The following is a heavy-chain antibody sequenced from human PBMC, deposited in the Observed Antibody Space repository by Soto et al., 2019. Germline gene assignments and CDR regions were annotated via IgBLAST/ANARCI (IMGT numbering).Heavy chain of an antibody. CDR1: GFTFSDYY. Sequence: QVQLVESGGGLVQTSGSLRIACVASGFTFSDYYMSWVRQAPGKGLEWVSYISSSGNTIYYADSVKGRFTISRDNAKNSVYLQMNSLRAEDTGLYFCAKMSSENYYGPVFSWGQGTLVTVSS. CDR2: ISSSGNTI. D-gene: IGHD3-22*01. CDR3: AKMSSENYYGPVFS. J-gene: IGHJ4*02. V-gene: IGHV3-11*01.